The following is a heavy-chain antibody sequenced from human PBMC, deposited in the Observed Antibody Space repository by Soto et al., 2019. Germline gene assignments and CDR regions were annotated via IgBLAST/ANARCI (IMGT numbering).Heavy chain of an antibody. J-gene: IGHJ6*02. V-gene: IGHV3-30-3*01. CDR1: GFTFSSYA. CDR3: ARDLPSFYDSSGFYYYYGMDV. Sequence: PGGSLRLSCAASGFTFSSYAMHWVRQAPGKGLEWVAVISYDGSNKYYADSVKGRFTISRDNSKNTLYLQMNSLRAEDTAVYYCARDLPSFYDSSGFYYYYGMDVWGQGTTVTVSS. CDR2: ISYDGSNK. D-gene: IGHD3-22*01.